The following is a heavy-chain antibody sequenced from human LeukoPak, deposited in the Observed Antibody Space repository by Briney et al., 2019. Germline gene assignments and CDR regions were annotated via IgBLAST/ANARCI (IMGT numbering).Heavy chain of an antibody. V-gene: IGHV1-46*01. CDR1: GYTFTSYY. Sequence: ASVKVSCKASGYTFTSYYMHWVRQAPGQGLEWMGIINPSGGSTSYAQKFQGRVTMTRDTSTSTVYMELSSLRSEDTAVYYCARDQSSPKKRFGELSFGWFDPWGQGTLVTVSS. D-gene: IGHD3-10*01. CDR2: INPSGGST. CDR3: ARDQSSPKKRFGELSFGWFDP. J-gene: IGHJ5*02.